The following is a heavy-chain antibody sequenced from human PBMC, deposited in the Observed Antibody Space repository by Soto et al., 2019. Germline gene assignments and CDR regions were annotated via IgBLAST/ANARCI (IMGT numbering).Heavy chain of an antibody. CDR2: INSDGSST. CDR1: GFTFTNYW. V-gene: IGHV3-74*01. CDR3: ARPQYLPDDVFDV. D-gene: IGHD2-2*01. Sequence: GGSLRLSRAASGFTFTNYWMQWVRQAPGKGLVWVSRINSDGSSTSHADSVKGRFTISRDNAKNTLYLQMSSLRAEDTAVYYCARPQYLPDDVFDVWGRGTVVTVSS. J-gene: IGHJ3*01.